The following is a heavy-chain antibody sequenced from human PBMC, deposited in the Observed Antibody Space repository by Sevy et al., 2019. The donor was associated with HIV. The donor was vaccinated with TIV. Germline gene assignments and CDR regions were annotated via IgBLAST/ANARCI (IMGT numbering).Heavy chain of an antibody. V-gene: IGHV3-53*01. J-gene: IGHJ6*02. CDR3: ARVSYNYYYGMDV. D-gene: IGHD1-20*01. CDR1: GFTVSSNY. CDR2: IYSGGRT. Sequence: GGSLRLSCAASGFTVSSNYMSWVRQAPGKGLEWVSVIYSGGRTYYADSVKGRFTISRDNSKNTLYLQMKSLRAEDTAVYYCARVSYNYYYGMDVWGQGTTVTVSS.